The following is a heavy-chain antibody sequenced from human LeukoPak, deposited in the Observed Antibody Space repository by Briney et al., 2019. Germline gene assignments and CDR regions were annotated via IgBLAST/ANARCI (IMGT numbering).Heavy chain of an antibody. J-gene: IGHJ6*02. CDR1: GDSVRSYY. V-gene: IGHV4-59*02. CDR3: VRDSRYGSGWFEDGLDF. Sequence: PSETLSLTCTVSGDSVRSYYWSWIRQPPGQGLEWLGHINDRGSTNYNPSLQGRVTISIDTSKNQFSLKVNSVTAADTAVYYCVRDSRYGSGWFEDGLDFWGQGATVTVSS. CDR2: INDRGST. D-gene: IGHD6-13*01.